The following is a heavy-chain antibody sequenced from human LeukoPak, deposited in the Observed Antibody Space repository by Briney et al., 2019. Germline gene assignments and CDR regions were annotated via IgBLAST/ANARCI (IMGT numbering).Heavy chain of an antibody. Sequence: ASVKVSCKASGYTFTGYYMHWVRQPPGQGLEWMGWINPNSGGTNYAQKFQGRVSMTRDTSISTAYMELNRLRSDDTAVYYCARETKYYGSGSKNWFDPWGQGTLVTVSS. CDR1: GYTFTGYY. CDR2: INPNSGGT. J-gene: IGHJ5*02. V-gene: IGHV1-2*02. CDR3: ARETKYYGSGSKNWFDP. D-gene: IGHD3-10*01.